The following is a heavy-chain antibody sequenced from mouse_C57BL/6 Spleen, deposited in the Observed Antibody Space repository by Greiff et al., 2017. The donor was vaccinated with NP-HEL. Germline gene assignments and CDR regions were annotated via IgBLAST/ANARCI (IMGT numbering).Heavy chain of an antibody. Sequence: EVKLVESEGGLVQPGSSMKLSCTASGFTFSDYYMAWVRQVPEKGLEWVANINYDGSSTYYLDSLKSRFIISRDNAKNILYLQMSSLKSEDTATYYCARAYDGYSSGYFDVWGTGTTVTVSS. V-gene: IGHV5-16*01. CDR2: INYDGSST. CDR1: GFTFSDYY. J-gene: IGHJ1*03. D-gene: IGHD2-3*01. CDR3: ARAYDGYSSGYFDV.